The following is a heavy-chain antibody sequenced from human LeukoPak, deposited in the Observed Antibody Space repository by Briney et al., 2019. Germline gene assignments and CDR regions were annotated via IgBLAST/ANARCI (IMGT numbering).Heavy chain of an antibody. Sequence: PGGSLRLSCAASGFTFSSYAMSWVRQAPGKGLEWVSGISDSGTGTYYADSVKGRFTISRDNSKNTLFLQMNSLRAEDTAVYYCAKDHIRRDGYSDLDYWGQGTLVTVSS. CDR3: AKDHIRRDGYSDLDY. CDR1: GFTFSSYA. V-gene: IGHV3-23*01. J-gene: IGHJ4*02. D-gene: IGHD5-24*01. CDR2: ISDSGTGT.